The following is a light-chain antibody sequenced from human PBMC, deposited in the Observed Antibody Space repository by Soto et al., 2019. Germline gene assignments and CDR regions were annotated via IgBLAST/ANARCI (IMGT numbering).Light chain of an antibody. CDR1: SSNIGRKY. Sequence: QSVLTQPPSASGAPGQRVTISCSGSSSNIGRKYVYWYQQIQGLAPKLLIYKNDQRPSGVPDRFSGSKSSTSGSLAISGLRSEDEAASSCVAWDDNQNGPVFGGGTQLTVL. CDR2: KND. V-gene: IGLV1-47*01. CDR3: VAWDDNQNGPV. J-gene: IGLJ7*01.